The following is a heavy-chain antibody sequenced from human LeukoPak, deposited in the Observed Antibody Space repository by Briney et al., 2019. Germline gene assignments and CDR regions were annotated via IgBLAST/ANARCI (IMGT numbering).Heavy chain of an antibody. V-gene: IGHV3-7*01. CDR3: ARLMGTVTTYDY. D-gene: IGHD1-7*01. J-gene: IGHJ4*02. CDR2: ITPDGSGN. CDR1: GFTFSNHW. Sequence: GGSLRLSCAASGFTFSNHWMSWVRQAPGKGLGWVASITPDGSGNYYMDSVRGRFTISRDNAENSLYLQMNSLGAEDTAVYYCARLMGTVTTYDYWGQGTLVTVSS.